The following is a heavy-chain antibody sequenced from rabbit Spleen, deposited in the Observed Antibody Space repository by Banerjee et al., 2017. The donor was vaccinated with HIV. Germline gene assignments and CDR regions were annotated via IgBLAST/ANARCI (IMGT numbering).Heavy chain of an antibody. D-gene: IGHD7-1*01. CDR3: ARGDSDHSAGRDL. J-gene: IGHJ6*01. CDR2: INAATAKP. V-gene: IGHV1S45*01. Sequence: QEQLVESGGGLVKPEGSLTLTCKASGFSFSDRDVMCWVRQAPGKGLEWIACINAATAKPVYATWAKGRFTISRTSSTTVTLQMTSLTAADRATYFCARGDSDHSAGRDLWGPGTLVTVS. CDR1: GFSFSDRDV.